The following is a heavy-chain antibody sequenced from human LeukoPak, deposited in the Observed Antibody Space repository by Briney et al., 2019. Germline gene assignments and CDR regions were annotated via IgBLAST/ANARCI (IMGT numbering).Heavy chain of an antibody. Sequence: SETLSLTCTVSGGSIRGYYWDWIRQPPGKGLKGIGHIYHSGTTDYNPSLKSRVTISVDTSKSQFSLKLTSMTAADTAFYFCARAGGGCTRTSCPIPYYGLDVWGQGTTVTVSS. J-gene: IGHJ6*02. V-gene: IGHV4-59*01. D-gene: IGHD2-2*01. CDR1: GGSIRGYY. CDR3: ARAGGGCTRTSCPIPYYGLDV. CDR2: IYHSGTT.